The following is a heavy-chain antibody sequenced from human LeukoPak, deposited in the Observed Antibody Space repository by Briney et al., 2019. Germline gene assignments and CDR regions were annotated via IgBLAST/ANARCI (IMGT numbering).Heavy chain of an antibody. Sequence: GGSLRLSCAASGFTFSGSAMHWVRQASGKGLEWVGRIRSKANSYATAYAASVKGRFTISRDDSKNTAYLQMNSLRAEDTAVYYCAKGRGVLLWFGRNAFDIWGQGTMVTVSS. D-gene: IGHD3-10*01. CDR2: IRSKANSYAT. J-gene: IGHJ3*02. V-gene: IGHV3-73*01. CDR1: GFTFSGSA. CDR3: AKGRGVLLWFGRNAFDI.